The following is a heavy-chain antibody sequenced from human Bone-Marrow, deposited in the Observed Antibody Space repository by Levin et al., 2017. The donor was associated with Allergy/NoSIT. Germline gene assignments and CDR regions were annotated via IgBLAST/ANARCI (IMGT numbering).Heavy chain of an antibody. CDR1: GFTFSSYS. Sequence: PSETLSLTCAASGFTFSSYSMNWVRQAPGKGLEWVSSISSSSSYIYYADSVKGRFTISRDNAKNSLYLQMNSLRAEDTAVYYCARGSFGGRGYFDYWGQGTLVTVSS. CDR3: ARGSFGGRGYFDY. CDR2: ISSSSSYI. J-gene: IGHJ4*02. V-gene: IGHV3-21*01. D-gene: IGHD3-10*01.